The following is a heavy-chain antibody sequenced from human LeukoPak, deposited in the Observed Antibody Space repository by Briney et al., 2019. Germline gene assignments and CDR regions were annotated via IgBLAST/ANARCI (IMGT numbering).Heavy chain of an antibody. CDR2: ISGSGGST. CDR3: AKAKYHYDSSGPDY. D-gene: IGHD3-22*01. Sequence: GGSLSLSCAASGFTFSDYYMSWIRQAPGKGLEWVSAISGSGGSTYYADSVKGRFTISRDNSKNTLYLQMNSLRAEDTAVYYCAKAKYHYDSSGPDYWGQGTLVTVSS. V-gene: IGHV3-23*01. CDR1: GFTFSDYY. J-gene: IGHJ4*02.